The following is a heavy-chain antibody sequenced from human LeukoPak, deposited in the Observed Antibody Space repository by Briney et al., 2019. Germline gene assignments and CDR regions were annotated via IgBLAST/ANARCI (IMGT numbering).Heavy chain of an antibody. CDR3: AKPGVAHGQGRYYGLDV. V-gene: IGHV3-30*02. J-gene: IGHJ6*02. CDR1: GFTFSSHV. Sequence: PGGSLRLSCAASGFTFSSHVVHWVRQAPGKGLEWVAFIRYDGSNEYYAESVKGRFTISRDNSMNTLYLQMNSLRPEDTAVYYCAKPGVAHGQGRYYGLDVWGQGNTVTVSS. D-gene: IGHD2-15*01. CDR2: IRYDGSNE.